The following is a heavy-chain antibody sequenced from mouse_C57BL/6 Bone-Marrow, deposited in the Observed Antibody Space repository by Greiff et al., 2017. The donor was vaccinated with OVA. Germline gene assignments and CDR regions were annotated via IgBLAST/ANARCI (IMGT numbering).Heavy chain of an antibody. CDR2: INPYNGDT. CDR1: GYSFTGYF. D-gene: IGHD2-1*01. Sequence: VQLQQSGPELVKPGDSVKISCKASGYSFTGYFMNWVMQSHGKSLEWIGRINPYNGDTFYNQKFKGKATLTVDKSSSTAHMELRSLTSEDSAVYYCARGSGNYPYWYFDVWGTGTTVTVSS. CDR3: ARGSGNYPYWYFDV. V-gene: IGHV1-20*01. J-gene: IGHJ1*03.